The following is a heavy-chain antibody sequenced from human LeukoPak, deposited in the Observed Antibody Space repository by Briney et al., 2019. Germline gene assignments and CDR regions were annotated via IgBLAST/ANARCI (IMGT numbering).Heavy chain of an antibody. CDR2: IIPIFGTA. V-gene: IGHV1-69*06. J-gene: IGHJ4*02. CDR3: EREGYDILTGYYIDY. CDR1: GGTFSSYA. Sequence: GASVKVSCKASGGTFSSYAISWVRQAPGQGLEWMGGIIPIFGTANYAQKFQGRVTITADKSTSTAYMELSSLRSEDTAVYYCEREGYDILTGYYIDYWGQGTLVTVSS. D-gene: IGHD3-9*01.